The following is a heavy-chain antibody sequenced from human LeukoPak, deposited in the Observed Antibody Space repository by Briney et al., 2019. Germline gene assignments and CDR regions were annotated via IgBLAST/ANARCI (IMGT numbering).Heavy chain of an antibody. CDR2: INSDGSST. J-gene: IGHJ5*02. CDR1: GFTFSSYW. Sequence: PGGSLRLSCAASGFTFSSYWMHWVRQAPGKGLVWVSRINSDGSSTSYADSVKGRFTISRDNAKNTLYLQMNSLRAEDTAVYYCARDYAVPAAMKVKYWFDPWGQGTLVTVSS. CDR3: ARDYAVPAAMKVKYWFDP. D-gene: IGHD2-2*01. V-gene: IGHV3-74*01.